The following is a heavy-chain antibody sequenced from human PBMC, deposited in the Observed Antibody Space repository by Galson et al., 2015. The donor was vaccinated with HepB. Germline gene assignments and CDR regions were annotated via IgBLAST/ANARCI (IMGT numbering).Heavy chain of an antibody. Sequence: SLRLSCAASGFTFSAYAMHWVRQAPGKGLEWVTVISYDDSYKYYADSAKGRFTISRDNSKNTLYLQMNSLRAEDTAVYFCARSELGTISHFDSWGRGTLVTVSS. CDR1: GFTFSAYA. D-gene: IGHD5-24*01. J-gene: IGHJ4*02. CDR2: ISYDDSYK. CDR3: ARSELGTISHFDS. V-gene: IGHV3-30-3*01.